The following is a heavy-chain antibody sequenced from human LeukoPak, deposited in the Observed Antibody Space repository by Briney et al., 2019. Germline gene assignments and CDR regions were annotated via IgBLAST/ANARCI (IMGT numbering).Heavy chain of an antibody. CDR2: IFYSGST. CDR1: GGSISSGDYY. J-gene: IGHJ5*02. V-gene: IGHV4-30-4*01. D-gene: IGHD3-10*01. Sequence: SETLSLTCTVSGGSISSGDYYWSWIRQPPGKGLEWIGYIFYSGSTYYNPSLKGRVTISVDTSKNQFSLKLSSVTAADAAVYYCARGGEATEFDPWGQGTLVTVSS. CDR3: ARGGEATEFDP.